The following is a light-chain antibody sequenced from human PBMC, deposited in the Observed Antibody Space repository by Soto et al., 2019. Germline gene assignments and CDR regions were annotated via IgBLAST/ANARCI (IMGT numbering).Light chain of an antibody. CDR1: SSDVGGYNY. Sequence: QSALTQPPSASGSPGQSVTISCTGTSSDVGGYNYVSWYQQHPGKAPKLIIYEVTTRPSGVPDRFSGSKSGNTASLTVSGLQADDEADYYCSSYAGSNNFFGGGTKLTVL. J-gene: IGLJ2*01. V-gene: IGLV2-8*01. CDR3: SSYAGSNNF. CDR2: EVT.